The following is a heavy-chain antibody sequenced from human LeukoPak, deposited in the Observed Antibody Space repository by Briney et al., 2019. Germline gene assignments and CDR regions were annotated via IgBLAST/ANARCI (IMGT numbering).Heavy chain of an antibody. CDR3: ARAGAIHYYYYGMDV. CDR2: IIPIFGTA. D-gene: IGHD4/OR15-4a*01. Sequence: ASVKVSCKASGGTFSSYAISWVRQDPGQGLEWMGGIIPIFGTANYAQKFQGRVTITADESTSTAYMELSSLRSEDTAVYYCARAGAIHYYYYGMDVWGQGTTVTVSS. J-gene: IGHJ6*02. CDR1: GGTFSSYA. V-gene: IGHV1-69*13.